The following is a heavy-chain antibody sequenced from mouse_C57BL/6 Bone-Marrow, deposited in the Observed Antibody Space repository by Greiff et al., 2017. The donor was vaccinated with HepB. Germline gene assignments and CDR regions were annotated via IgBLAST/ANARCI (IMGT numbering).Heavy chain of an antibody. CDR2: IDPANGNT. CDR3: ARYSNCGWYFDG. Sequence: EVQLQESVAELVRPGASVKLSCTASGFNIKNTYMHWVKQRPEQGLEWIGRIDPANGNTKYAPKFQGKATLPADTASNTAYLHLTGLTSEDTAIYCCARYSNCGWYFDGWGTGTTGTGAS. CDR1: GFNIKNTY. J-gene: IGHJ1*03. D-gene: IGHD2-5*01. V-gene: IGHV14-3*01.